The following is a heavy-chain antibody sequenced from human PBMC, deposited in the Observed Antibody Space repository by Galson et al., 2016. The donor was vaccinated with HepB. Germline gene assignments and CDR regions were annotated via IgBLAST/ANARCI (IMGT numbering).Heavy chain of an antibody. D-gene: IGHD3-22*01. CDR1: GGTFSNYA. CDR3: ARDNLSYYYDSSGYFDY. CDR2: IIPIFGAA. V-gene: IGHV1-69*06. J-gene: IGHJ4*02. Sequence: SVKVSCKASGGTFSNYAFSWVRQAPGQGLEWMGGIIPIFGAANYAQKFQGRVTITADKSTSTAYRELSSLRSEDTAVYYCARDNLSYYYDSSGYFDYWGQGTLVTVSS.